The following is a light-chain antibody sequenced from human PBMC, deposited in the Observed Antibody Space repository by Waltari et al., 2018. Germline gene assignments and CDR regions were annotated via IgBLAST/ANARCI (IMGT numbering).Light chain of an antibody. Sequence: EIVLTQSQATLSLSPGERATLSCWASQSVSGHLAWYQQKPGQAPRLLIYGASSRATGIPARFSGSGSGTDFTLTISSLEPEDFAVYYCQQRSNWPPYTFGQGTKLEIK. J-gene: IGKJ2*01. CDR2: GAS. CDR1: QSVSGH. CDR3: QQRSNWPPYT. V-gene: IGKV3-11*01.